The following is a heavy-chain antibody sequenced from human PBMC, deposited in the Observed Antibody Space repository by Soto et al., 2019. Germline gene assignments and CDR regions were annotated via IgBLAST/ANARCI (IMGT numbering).Heavy chain of an antibody. CDR2: ISTYNGNT. V-gene: IGHV1-18*01. D-gene: IGHD6-13*01. J-gene: IGHJ5*02. CDR3: ARGYHIAAHPVPRTDYSWLDP. CDR1: GYTFTSYG. Sequence: ASVKVSCKASGYTFTSYGISWVRQAPGQGLEWMGWISTYNGNTNYAQKLRGRVTMTTDTSTSTAYMELRSLRSDDTAVYYCARGYHIAAHPVPRTDYSWLDPWGQGTLVTVSS.